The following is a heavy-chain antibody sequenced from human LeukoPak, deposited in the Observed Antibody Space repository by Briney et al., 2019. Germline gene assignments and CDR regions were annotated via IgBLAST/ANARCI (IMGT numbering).Heavy chain of an antibody. Sequence: ASVKVSCKASGYTFTSYDINWVRQATGQGLEWMGWMNPNSGNTGYAQKFQGRVTMTRNTSISTAYMELSSLRSEDTAVYYCARQKVRAAGDYYYGMDVWGQGTTVTVSS. J-gene: IGHJ6*02. CDR2: MNPNSGNT. CDR1: GYTFTSYD. CDR3: ARQKVRAAGDYYYGMDV. D-gene: IGHD2-15*01. V-gene: IGHV1-8*01.